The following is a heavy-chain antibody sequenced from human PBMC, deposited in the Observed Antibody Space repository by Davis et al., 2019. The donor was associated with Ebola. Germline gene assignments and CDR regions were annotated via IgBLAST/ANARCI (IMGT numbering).Heavy chain of an antibody. Sequence: KVSCKGSGYSFTSYWISWVRQMPGKGLEWMGRIDPSDSYTNYSPSFQGHVTISADKSISTAYLQWSSLKASDTAMYYCARQRHIVLMENDYWGQGTLVTVSS. CDR3: ARQRHIVLMENDY. J-gene: IGHJ4*02. V-gene: IGHV5-10-1*01. CDR2: IDPSDSYT. D-gene: IGHD2-8*01. CDR1: GYSFTSYW.